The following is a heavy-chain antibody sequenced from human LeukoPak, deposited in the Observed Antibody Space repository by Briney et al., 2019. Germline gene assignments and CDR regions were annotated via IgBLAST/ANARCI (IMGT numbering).Heavy chain of an antibody. CDR2: IYTSGST. V-gene: IGHV4-4*09. CDR1: GSIRSYY. Sequence: SETLSLTCTVSGSIRSYYWSWIRQPPGKGLEWIGYIYTSGSTNYNPSLKSRVTISVDTSKNQFSLDLSSLTAADTAVYYCARQKCTSTSCLTKNAFDIWGQGTMVTVSS. J-gene: IGHJ3*02. D-gene: IGHD2-2*01. CDR3: ARQKCTSTSCLTKNAFDI.